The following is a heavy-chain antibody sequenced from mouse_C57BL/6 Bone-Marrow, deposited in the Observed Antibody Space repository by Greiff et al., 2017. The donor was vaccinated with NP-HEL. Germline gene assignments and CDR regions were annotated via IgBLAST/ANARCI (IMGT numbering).Heavy chain of an antibody. CDR3: AREVYSYFDY. V-gene: IGHV1-81*01. Sequence: QVQLQQSGAELARPGASVKLSCKASGYTFTSYGISWVKQRTGQGLEWIGEIYPRSGNTYYNEKLKGRATLTADKASSTAYMELRSLTSENSAGYICAREVYSYFDYWGQGTTLTVSS. CDR1: GYTFTSYG. J-gene: IGHJ2*01. D-gene: IGHD2-12*01. CDR2: IYPRSGNT.